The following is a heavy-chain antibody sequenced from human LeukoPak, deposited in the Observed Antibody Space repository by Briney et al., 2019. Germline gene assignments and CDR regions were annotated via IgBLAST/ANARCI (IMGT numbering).Heavy chain of an antibody. CDR1: GFTLSSYW. J-gene: IGHJ1*01. D-gene: IGHD3-22*01. CDR2: INSDGRT. Sequence: QSGGSLRLSCAAPGFTLSSYWMPTVRQAPGKGLVRVSRINSDGRTSYEDSVKGRFTISRDNAKNTVSLQMNSLRAEDTGVYYCARAPSEIGGYYPEYFRHWGQGTLVIVSS. V-gene: IGHV3-74*01. CDR3: ARAPSEIGGYYPEYFRH.